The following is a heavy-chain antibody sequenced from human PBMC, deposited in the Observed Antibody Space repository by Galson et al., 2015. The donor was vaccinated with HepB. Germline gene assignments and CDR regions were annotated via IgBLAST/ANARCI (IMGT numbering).Heavy chain of an antibody. Sequence: SVKVSCKASGYTFTTYGTSWVRQAPGQGLEWMGWISGYNGNTKYAQKFQGRVTMTTDTSTSTAYMELRSLRSDDTAVYYCARDLLLVRGDGFDYWGQGTLVTVSS. J-gene: IGHJ4*02. CDR1: GYTFTTYG. CDR2: ISGYNGNT. CDR3: ARDLLLVRGDGFDY. V-gene: IGHV1-18*01. D-gene: IGHD3-10*01.